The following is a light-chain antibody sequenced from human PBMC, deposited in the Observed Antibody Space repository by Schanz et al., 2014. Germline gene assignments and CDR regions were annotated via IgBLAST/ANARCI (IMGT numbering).Light chain of an antibody. CDR2: EGS. J-gene: IGLJ2*01. CDR3: NSYSSGSTPVV. Sequence: QSALTQPASVSGSPGQSITISCTGTSSDVGSYNLVSWYQQHPGKAPKLMIYEGSKRPSGVSNRFSGSKSGNTASLTISGLQAEDEAVYYCNSYSSGSTPVVFGGGTKLTVL. CDR1: SSDVGSYNL. V-gene: IGLV2-23*01.